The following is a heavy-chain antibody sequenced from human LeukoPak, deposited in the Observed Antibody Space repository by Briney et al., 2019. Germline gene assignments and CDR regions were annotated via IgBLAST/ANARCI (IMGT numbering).Heavy chain of an antibody. V-gene: IGHV3-48*01. Sequence: GGSLRLSCAASGFTFSSYSMNWVRQAPGKGLEWVSYISSSSSTIYYADSVKGRFTISRDNSKNTLYLQMNSLRAEDTAVYYCARVCQNYYGSVNWFDPWGQGTLVTVSS. CDR3: ARVCQNYYGSVNWFDP. D-gene: IGHD3-10*01. CDR2: ISSSSSTI. CDR1: GFTFSSYS. J-gene: IGHJ5*02.